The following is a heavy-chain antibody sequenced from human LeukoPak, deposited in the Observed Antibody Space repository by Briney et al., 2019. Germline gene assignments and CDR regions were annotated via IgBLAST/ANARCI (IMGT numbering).Heavy chain of an antibody. CDR1: GGTFSSYA. CDR2: IILIFGTA. D-gene: IGHD6-13*01. V-gene: IGHV1-69*05. CDR3: ARGAAADTRWFDP. Sequence: SVKVSCKASGGTFSSYAISWVRQAPGQGLEWMGGIILIFGTANYAQKFQGRVTITTDESTSTAYMELSSLRSEDTAVYYCARGAAADTRWFDPWGQGTLVTVSS. J-gene: IGHJ5*02.